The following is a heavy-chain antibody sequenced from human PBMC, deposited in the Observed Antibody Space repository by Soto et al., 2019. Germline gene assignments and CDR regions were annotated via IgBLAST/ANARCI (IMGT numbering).Heavy chain of an antibody. Sequence: QVQLMQSGAEVKKPGASVKVSCRASGYILTSNYMHWLRQAPGQGLEWVAMINPRIVGNTHYPQKFKGRVTVTSDPPTSTVYMELSSLSSDVTAVYFCASGDVPSSGWSFDFWGQGTLVTVSS. CDR2: INPRIVGNT. D-gene: IGHD6-19*01. CDR1: GYILTSNY. CDR3: ASGDVPSSGWSFDF. J-gene: IGHJ4*02. V-gene: IGHV1-46*03.